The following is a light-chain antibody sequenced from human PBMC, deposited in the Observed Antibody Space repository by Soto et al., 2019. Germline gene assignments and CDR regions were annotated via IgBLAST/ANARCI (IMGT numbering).Light chain of an antibody. Sequence: DIVVPQSTATLPMLLRARAAINCKYRQTVLASYTNRSYLAWYQQKPGQPPKLLIYWASTLESGVPDRFSGSGSGTDFTLTISSLQAEDVAVYYCQQYYSIPLTFGGGTKVDIK. CDR3: QQYYSIPLT. J-gene: IGKJ4*01. CDR1: QTVLASYTNRSY. CDR2: WAS. V-gene: IGKV4-1*01.